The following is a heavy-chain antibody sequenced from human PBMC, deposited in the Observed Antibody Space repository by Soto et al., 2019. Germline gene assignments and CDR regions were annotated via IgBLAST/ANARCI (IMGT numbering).Heavy chain of an antibody. V-gene: IGHV3-30-3*01. CDR2: ISYDGSNK. CDR1: GVTFSIYA. CDR3: ARDNFDWSSFDY. D-gene: IGHD3-9*01. Sequence: HPGGSVGLSCAASGVTFSIYAMHWVRQAPGKGLEWVAVISYDGSNKYYADSVKGRFTISRDNSKNTLYLQMNSLRAEDTAVYYCARDNFDWSSFDYWGQGTLVTVSS. J-gene: IGHJ4*02.